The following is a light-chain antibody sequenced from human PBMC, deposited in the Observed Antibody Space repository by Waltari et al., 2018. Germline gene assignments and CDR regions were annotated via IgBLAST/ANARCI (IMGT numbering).Light chain of an antibody. V-gene: IGLV2-14*03. CDR3: SSYTTRSTWV. Sequence: QSAPTQPASVSGSPGQSITNSCAGTSRNGGTYTSSSCYQQHPGKAPKLIIYAVTKRPSGVSLRFSGSKSGNTASLTISGLQAEDESDYYCSSYTTRSTWVFGGGTKLTVL. CDR1: SRNGGTYTS. CDR2: AVT. J-gene: IGLJ3*02.